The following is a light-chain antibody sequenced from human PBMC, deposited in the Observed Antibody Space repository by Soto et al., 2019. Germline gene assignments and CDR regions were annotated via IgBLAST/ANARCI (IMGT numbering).Light chain of an antibody. J-gene: IGKJ1*01. CDR3: QHYKTFLEA. Sequence: DIQMTQSPSTLSGSVGDRVTITCRASQTISSWLAWYQQKPGKAPKLLIYDASSLESGVPSRFSGSGSGTEFTLTISILQPDDFATYYCQHYKTFLEAFGQGTKVDIK. V-gene: IGKV1-5*01. CDR2: DAS. CDR1: QTISSW.